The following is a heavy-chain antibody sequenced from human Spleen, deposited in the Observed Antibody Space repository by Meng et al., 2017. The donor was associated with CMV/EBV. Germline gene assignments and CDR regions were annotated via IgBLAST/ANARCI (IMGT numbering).Heavy chain of an antibody. CDR1: GFTLRSYA. CDR2: ISYDGSNK. J-gene: IGHJ4*02. D-gene: IGHD2-2*02. CDR3: ARDQYQFLYTQGGGFFDY. Sequence: GGSLRLSCTASGFTLRSYAMHWVRQAPGKGLEWVAVISYDGSNKYYANSVEGRFTVSRDNSKNTLYLQMNSLRAEDTAVYYCARDQYQFLYTQGGGFFDYWGQGTLVTVSS. V-gene: IGHV3-30*04.